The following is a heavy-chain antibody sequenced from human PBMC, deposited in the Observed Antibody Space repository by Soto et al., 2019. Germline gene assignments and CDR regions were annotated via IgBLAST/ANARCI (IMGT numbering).Heavy chain of an antibody. D-gene: IGHD4-17*01. CDR1: GFSFSSYG. CDR3: ARGQDDYGDSDVWFDP. J-gene: IGHJ5*01. CDR2: ISGGGDST. Sequence: EEQLLESGGGLVQPGGSLRLSCAASGFSFSSYGMSWVRQAPGKGLEWVSGISGGGDSTYYAESVKGRFTISRDKSKNTLDLQMNSLRAEDTAVYYCARGQDDYGDSDVWFDPWGQGTLVSVSS. V-gene: IGHV3-23*01.